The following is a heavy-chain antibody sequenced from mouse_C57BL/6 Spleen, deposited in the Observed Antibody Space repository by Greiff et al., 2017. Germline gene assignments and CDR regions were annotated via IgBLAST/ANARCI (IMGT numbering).Heavy chain of an antibody. D-gene: IGHD3-2*02. CDR2: IYPSDSET. CDR3: ARGLAQAPPWCAY. Sequence: QVQLKQPGAELVRPGSSVKLSCKASGYTFTSYWMDWVKQRPGQGLEWIGNIYPSDSETHYNQKFKDKATLTVDKSSSTAYMQLSSLTSEDSAVYYCARGLAQAPPWCAYWSQETLVTVSA. CDR1: GYTFTSYW. V-gene: IGHV1-61*01. J-gene: IGHJ3*01.